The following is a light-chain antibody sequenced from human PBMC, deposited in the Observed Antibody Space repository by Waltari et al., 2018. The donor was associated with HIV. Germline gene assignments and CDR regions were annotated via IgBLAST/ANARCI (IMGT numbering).Light chain of an antibody. CDR2: RNN. CDR3: AVWGDSLNSYV. V-gene: IGLV1-47*01. Sequence: QSVLTQPPSASGTPGQRVTISCSGSSSNIGGNYVYWYQQLPGTAPKLLIYRNNQRPSGVPDRFSGSKSGTSASLAISGLRSEDEADYYCAVWGDSLNSYVFGTGTEVTVL. CDR1: SSNIGGNY. J-gene: IGLJ1*01.